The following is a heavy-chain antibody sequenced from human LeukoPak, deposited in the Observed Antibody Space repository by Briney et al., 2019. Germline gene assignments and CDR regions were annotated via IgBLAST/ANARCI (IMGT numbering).Heavy chain of an antibody. CDR3: AKVGGDI. Sequence: SLRLSCAASGFTFSSYSMNWVRQAPGKGLEWVSGISWNSGSMGYADSVKGRFTISRDNAKNSLYLQMNSLRAEDTALYYCAKVGGDIWGQGTMVTVSS. CDR1: GFTFSSYS. CDR2: ISWNSGSM. J-gene: IGHJ3*02. V-gene: IGHV3-9*01.